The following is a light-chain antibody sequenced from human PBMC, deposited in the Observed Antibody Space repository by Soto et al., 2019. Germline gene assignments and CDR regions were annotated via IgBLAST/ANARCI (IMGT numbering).Light chain of an antibody. CDR2: ASS. Sequence: DIQMTQSPSSLSASVGDRVTVTCRASQGIGTYFVWYQQKSGKAPTVLIYASSTLQTGVPSRFSGSGSGTDFSLTISSLHPEDVATYYCQQVDSYPRTFGQGTKVDIK. CDR1: QGIGTY. J-gene: IGKJ1*01. CDR3: QQVDSYPRT. V-gene: IGKV1-9*01.